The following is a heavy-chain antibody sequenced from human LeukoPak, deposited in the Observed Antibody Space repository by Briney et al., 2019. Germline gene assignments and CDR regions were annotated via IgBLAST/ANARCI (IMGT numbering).Heavy chain of an antibody. CDR3: ARDRYSTEGRGFDY. V-gene: IGHV3-53*01. CDR1: GFTVSSNY. J-gene: IGHJ4*02. Sequence: HPGGSLRLSCAASGFTVSSNYMSWVRQAPGKGLEWVSIIYSGGSTYYADSVKGRFTISRDNSKNTLYLQMNSLGAEDTAVYYCARDRYSTEGRGFDYWGQGTLVTVSS. D-gene: IGHD2/OR15-2a*01. CDR2: IYSGGST.